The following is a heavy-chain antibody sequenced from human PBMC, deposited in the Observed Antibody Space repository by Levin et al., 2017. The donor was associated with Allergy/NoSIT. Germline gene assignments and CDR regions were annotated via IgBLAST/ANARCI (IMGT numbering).Heavy chain of an antibody. V-gene: IGHV4-34*01. CDR3: ARGRYFDWLLVGWFDP. J-gene: IGHJ5*02. CDR1: GGSFSGYY. D-gene: IGHD3-9*01. Sequence: SETLSLTCAVYGGSFSGYYWSWIRQPPGKGLEWIGEINHSGSTNYNPSLKSRVTISVDTSKNQFSLKLSSVTAADTAVYYCARGRYFDWLLVGWFDPWGQGTLVTVSS. CDR2: INHSGST.